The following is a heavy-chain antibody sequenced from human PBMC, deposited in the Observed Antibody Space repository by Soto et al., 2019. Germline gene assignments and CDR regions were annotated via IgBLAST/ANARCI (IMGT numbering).Heavy chain of an antibody. CDR1: GYTFTSYA. J-gene: IGHJ4*02. D-gene: IGHD1-26*01. V-gene: IGHV1-3*01. CDR2: INAGNGNT. CDR3: ASSSGSYWRLDY. Sequence: QVQLVQSGAEVKKPGASVKVSCKASGYTFTSYAMHWVRQAPGQRLEWMGWINAGNGNTKYSQKFQGRVTITRDTSASTAYMELSSLRSEATAVYYCASSSGSYWRLDYWGQGTLVTVSS.